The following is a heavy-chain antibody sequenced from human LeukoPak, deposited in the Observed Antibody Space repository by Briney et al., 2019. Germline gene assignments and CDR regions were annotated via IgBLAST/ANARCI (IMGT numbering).Heavy chain of an antibody. D-gene: IGHD6-19*01. V-gene: IGHV3-74*01. Sequence: GGSLRLSCVASGFSFRNYWMYWVRQAPGKGLVWVSHINTDGTSTNYADSVKGRFTVSRDNAKKTLYLQMNTLRVEDTAVHYCARDLWLGDYWGQGTLVTVSS. CDR3: ARDLWLGDY. CDR1: GFSFRNYW. J-gene: IGHJ4*02. CDR2: INTDGTST.